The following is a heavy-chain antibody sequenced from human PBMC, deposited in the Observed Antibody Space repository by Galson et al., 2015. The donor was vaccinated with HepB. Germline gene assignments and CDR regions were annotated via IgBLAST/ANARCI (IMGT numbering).Heavy chain of an antibody. Sequence: TLSLTCTVSGVSISTDYWSWIRQSPGKGLEWIGYIYNSGTIIYNPSFQSRVSISVDTSKNHFSLKLNSVTAADTAIYYCARRDAFRTGWYYWGQGVLVTVSS. D-gene: IGHD7-27*01. CDR2: IYNSGTI. CDR1: GVSISTDY. CDR3: ARRDAFRTGWYY. V-gene: IGHV4-59*08. J-gene: IGHJ4*02.